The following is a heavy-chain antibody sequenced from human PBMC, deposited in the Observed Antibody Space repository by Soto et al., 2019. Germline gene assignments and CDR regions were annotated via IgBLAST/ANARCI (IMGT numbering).Heavy chain of an antibody. Sequence: EVQLLESGGGLVQPGGSLRLSCAVSGFTFSVNAMSWVRQAPGKGLEWVSSISGSGTSTSYADSVKGRFTISRDTSKNTRYLQMNSLRAEYTAEYFCAKLRWKWELDNFDYWGQGTLVTVSS. CDR3: AKLRWKWELDNFDY. CDR2: ISGSGTST. V-gene: IGHV3-23*01. J-gene: IGHJ4*02. CDR1: GFTFSVNA. D-gene: IGHD1-26*01.